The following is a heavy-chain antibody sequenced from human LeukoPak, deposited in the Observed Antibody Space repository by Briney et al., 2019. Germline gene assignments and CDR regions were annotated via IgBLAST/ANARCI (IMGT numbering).Heavy chain of an antibody. CDR1: GYTFTSYY. CDR3: ARTYYDILTDYYTFDY. V-gene: IGHV1-46*01. D-gene: IGHD3-9*01. J-gene: IGHJ4*02. CDR2: INPSGGST. Sequence: GGSVKVSCKASGYTFTSYYMHWARQAPGQGLEWMGIINPSGGSTSYAQKFQGRVTMTRDTSTSTVYMELSSLRSEDTAVYYCARTYYDILTDYYTFDYWGQGTLVTVSS.